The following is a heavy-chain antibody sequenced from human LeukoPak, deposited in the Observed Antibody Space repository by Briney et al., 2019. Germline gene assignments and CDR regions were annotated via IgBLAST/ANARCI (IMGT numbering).Heavy chain of an antibody. Sequence: PGGSLRLSCAASGFTFSSYSMNWVRQAPGKGLEWVSHISSSSGTIYYADSVRGRFAISRDNAKNSLYLQMNSLRDEDTAVYYCARDLELVYYDSSGYDYWGQGTLVTVSS. D-gene: IGHD3-22*01. J-gene: IGHJ4*02. CDR3: ARDLELVYYDSSGYDY. CDR1: GFTFSSYS. V-gene: IGHV3-48*02. CDR2: ISSSSGTI.